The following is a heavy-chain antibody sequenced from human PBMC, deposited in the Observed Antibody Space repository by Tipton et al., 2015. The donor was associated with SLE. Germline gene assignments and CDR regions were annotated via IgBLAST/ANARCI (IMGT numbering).Heavy chain of an antibody. CDR2: IYYSGNT. D-gene: IGHD3-10*01. CDR1: GGSINSGDFY. V-gene: IGHV4-31*03. CDR3: ARHRSGSYYF. J-gene: IGHJ4*02. Sequence: TLSLTCTVSGGSINSGDFYWSWIRHHPGKGLEWIGYIYYSGNTYYNPSLKSRVTISVDTSRNQFSLNLSSVTAADTAVYYCARHRSGSYYFWGQGTLVTVSS.